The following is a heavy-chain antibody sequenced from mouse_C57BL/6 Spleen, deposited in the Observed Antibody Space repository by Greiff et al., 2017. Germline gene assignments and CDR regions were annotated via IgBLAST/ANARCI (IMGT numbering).Heavy chain of an antibody. J-gene: IGHJ4*01. CDR3: ARHDDYGSSYGARDY. CDR1: GFSLTSYG. V-gene: IGHV2-6-1*01. CDR2: IWSDGST. D-gene: IGHD1-1*01. Sequence: QVQLKESGPGLVAPSQSLSITCTVSGFSLTSYGVHWVRQPPGKGLEWLVVIWSDGSTTYNSALKSRLSISKDNSKSQVFVKMNSRQTDDTAMYYCARHDDYGSSYGARDYWGQGTSVTVSS.